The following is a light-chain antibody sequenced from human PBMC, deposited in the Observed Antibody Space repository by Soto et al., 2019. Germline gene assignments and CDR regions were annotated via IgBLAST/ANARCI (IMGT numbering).Light chain of an antibody. CDR2: GAS. CDR1: QSVSSSY. CDR3: QQYGSSGT. V-gene: IGKV3-20*01. Sequence: ELVLTQSPGTLSSSPGERATLSCRASQSVSSSYLAWYQQKPGQAPRLLIYGASSRATGIPDRFSGSGSGTEFTLTISRLEPEDFAVDDCQQYGSSGTFGQGTKVDIK. J-gene: IGKJ1*01.